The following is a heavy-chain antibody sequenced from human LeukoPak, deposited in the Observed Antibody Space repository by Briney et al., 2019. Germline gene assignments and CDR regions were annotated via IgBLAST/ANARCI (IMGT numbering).Heavy chain of an antibody. J-gene: IGHJ4*02. Sequence: GGSLRLSCAASGFTFSSYGMHWVRQAPGKGLEWVALIRYDGSNKYYADSVKGRFTISRDNSKNTLYLQMNSLRAEDTAVYYCAKDGIAAAGFFDYWGQGTLVTVSS. CDR1: GFTFSSYG. V-gene: IGHV3-30*02. CDR3: AKDGIAAAGFFDY. D-gene: IGHD6-13*01. CDR2: IRYDGSNK.